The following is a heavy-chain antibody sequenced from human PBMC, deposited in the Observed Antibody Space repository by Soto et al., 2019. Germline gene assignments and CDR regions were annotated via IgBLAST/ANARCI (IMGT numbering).Heavy chain of an antibody. V-gene: IGHV1-69*13. CDR2: TIPIFGTA. J-gene: IGHJ3*02. Sequence: SVKVSCKASGGTFSSYAISWVRQAPGQGLEWMGGTIPIFGTANYAQKFQGRVTITADESTSTAYMELSSLRSEDTAVYYCARAYSGSYVDAFDIWGQGTMVTVSS. CDR3: ARAYSGSYVDAFDI. CDR1: GGTFSSYA. D-gene: IGHD1-26*01.